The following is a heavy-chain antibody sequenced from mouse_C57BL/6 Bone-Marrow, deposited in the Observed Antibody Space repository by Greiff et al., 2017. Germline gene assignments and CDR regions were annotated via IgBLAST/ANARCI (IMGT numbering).Heavy chain of an antibody. CDR1: GFTFSDYY. D-gene: IGHD1-1*01. Sequence: EVQVVESGGGLVQPGGSLKLSCAASGFTFSDYYMYWVRQTPEKRLEWVAYISNGGGSTYYPDTVKGRFTISRDNAKNTLYLQMSRLKSEETAMYDCARGDYYGNYFDYWGQGTTLTVSS. J-gene: IGHJ2*01. CDR3: ARGDYYGNYFDY. V-gene: IGHV5-12*01. CDR2: ISNGGGST.